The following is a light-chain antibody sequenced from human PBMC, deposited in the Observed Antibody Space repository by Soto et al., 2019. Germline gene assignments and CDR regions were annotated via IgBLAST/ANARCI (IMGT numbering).Light chain of an antibody. J-gene: IGKJ1*01. Sequence: EIVLTQSPGTLALSPGEIASLSLRASQSVSSSYLAWYQQKPGQAPRLLIYGASSRATGIPDRFSGSGSGTDFTLTISRLEPEDFAVYYCQQYGRSPWTFGQGTKVDIK. CDR1: QSVSSSY. V-gene: IGKV3-20*01. CDR3: QQYGRSPWT. CDR2: GAS.